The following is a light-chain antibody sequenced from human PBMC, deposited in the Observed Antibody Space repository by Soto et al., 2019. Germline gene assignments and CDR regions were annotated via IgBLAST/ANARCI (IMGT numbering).Light chain of an antibody. CDR2: DVT. CDR3: CSYAGSNIPVV. CDR1: SSDVGRYNY. Sequence: QSALTQPRSVSGSPGQSVTISCTGTSSDVGRYNYVSWYQQYPGRAPKLLIYDVTKRPSGVPDRFSGSKSGDTASLTISGLQNEDEADYYCCSYAGSNIPVVFGTGTKVTVL. J-gene: IGLJ1*01. V-gene: IGLV2-11*01.